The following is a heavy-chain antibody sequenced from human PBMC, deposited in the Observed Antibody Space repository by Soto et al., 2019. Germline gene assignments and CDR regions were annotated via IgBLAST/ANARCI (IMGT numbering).Heavy chain of an antibody. CDR1: GGTFSSYA. D-gene: IGHD6-19*01. CDR3: ARDWAVAGSNYFAY. J-gene: IGHJ4*02. CDR2: IIPIFGTA. Sequence: SVKVSCKASGGTFSSYAISWVRQAPGQGLEWMGGIIPIFGTANYAQKFQGRVTITADESTSTAYMELSSLRSEDTAVYYCARDWAVAGSNYFAYWGQGTLVTVSS. V-gene: IGHV1-69*13.